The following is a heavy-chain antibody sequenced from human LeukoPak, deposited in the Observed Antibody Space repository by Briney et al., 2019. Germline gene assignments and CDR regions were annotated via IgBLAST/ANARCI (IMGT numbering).Heavy chain of an antibody. CDR3: ARGQPIAEAGIPFDY. CDR1: GGSISSYY. D-gene: IGHD6-13*01. Sequence: SETLFLTCTVSGGSISSYYWSWIRQPPGKGLEWIGYIYYSGSTNYNPSLKSRVTISVDTSKNQFSLKLSSVTAADTAVYYCARGQPIAEAGIPFDYWGQGTLVTVSS. CDR2: IYYSGST. V-gene: IGHV4-59*01. J-gene: IGHJ4*02.